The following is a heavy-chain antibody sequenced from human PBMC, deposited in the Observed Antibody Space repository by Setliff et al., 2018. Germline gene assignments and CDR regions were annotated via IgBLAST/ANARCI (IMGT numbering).Heavy chain of an antibody. J-gene: IGHJ5*02. CDR3: ARLYIVVVVAATPVWFDP. V-gene: IGHV4-38-2*01. D-gene: IGHD2-15*01. CDR2: IHHSGST. Sequence: SETLSLTCAVSGYSISSGYYWGWIRQPPGKGLEWIGSIHHSGSTYYNPSLKSRVTISVDTSKNQFSLKLSSVTAADTAVYYCARLYIVVVVAATPVWFDPWGQGTLVTVSS. CDR1: GYSISSGYY.